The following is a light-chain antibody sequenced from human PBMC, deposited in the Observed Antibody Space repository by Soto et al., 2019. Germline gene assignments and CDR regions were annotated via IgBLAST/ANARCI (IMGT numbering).Light chain of an antibody. CDR1: SSDVGGYNY. J-gene: IGLJ1*01. V-gene: IGLV2-14*01. Sequence: QSVLTQPASVSGSPGQSITISCTGTSSDVGGYNYVAWYQQHPGKAPKLLISEVTDRPSGVSNRFSGYKSGNTASLTISGLQADDEADYYCSSYTSSSTYVFGTGTKVTV. CDR2: EVT. CDR3: SSYTSSSTYV.